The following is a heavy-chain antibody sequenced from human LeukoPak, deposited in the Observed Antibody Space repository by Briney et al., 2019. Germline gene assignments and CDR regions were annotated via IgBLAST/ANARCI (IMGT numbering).Heavy chain of an antibody. Sequence: TGGSLRLSCEASGFSFSAYTMDWVRQAPGKGLEWISYISLSGSITYYADSVKGRFTISRDNARNPLHLQMNSLRAEDTAIYYCAKLVSDSSSYWGRGILVTVSS. J-gene: IGHJ4*02. CDR1: GFSFSAYT. D-gene: IGHD6-6*01. CDR2: ISLSGSIT. CDR3: AKLVSDSSSY. V-gene: IGHV3-48*01.